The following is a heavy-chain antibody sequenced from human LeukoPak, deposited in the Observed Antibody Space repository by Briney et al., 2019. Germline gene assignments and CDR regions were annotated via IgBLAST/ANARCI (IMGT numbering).Heavy chain of an antibody. Sequence: SETLSLTCTVSGYSISSGYYWGWIRQPPGKGLEWIGSIYHSGRTYYSPSLKSRVTISVDTSKNQFSLKLSSVTAADTAVYYCARVAGDYYMGVWGKGTTVTVSS. CDR3: ARVAGDYYMGV. V-gene: IGHV4-38-2*02. CDR1: GYSISSGYY. J-gene: IGHJ6*03. CDR2: IYHSGRT.